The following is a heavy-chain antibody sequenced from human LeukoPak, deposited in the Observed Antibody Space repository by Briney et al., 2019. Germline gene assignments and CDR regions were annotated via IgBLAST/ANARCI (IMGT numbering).Heavy chain of an antibody. CDR3: ARVLGFLEWLSGSAWFDL. Sequence: GGSLRLSCAASGFTFSDYYMSWIRQAPGKGLEWVSYISSSGSTIYYADSVKGRFNISRDNAKNSLYLQMNSLRAEDTAVYYCARVLGFLEWLSGSAWFDLWGQGTLVTVSS. J-gene: IGHJ5*02. V-gene: IGHV3-11*01. CDR1: GFTFSDYY. D-gene: IGHD3-3*01. CDR2: ISSSGSTI.